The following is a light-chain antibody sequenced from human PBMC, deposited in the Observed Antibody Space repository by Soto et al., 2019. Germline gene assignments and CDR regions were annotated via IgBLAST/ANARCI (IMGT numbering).Light chain of an antibody. Sequence: EIVMTQSPATLSLSPGERATLSCRASQSVSSNLAWYQQQPGQAPRLLVYGASTRPTGIPTSFSGSGSGTEFTLPISSLQSEDFAVYYCQQYNNCPQTFGQGTKVDI. CDR3: QQYNNCPQT. CDR2: GAS. J-gene: IGKJ1*01. V-gene: IGKV3-15*01. CDR1: QSVSSN.